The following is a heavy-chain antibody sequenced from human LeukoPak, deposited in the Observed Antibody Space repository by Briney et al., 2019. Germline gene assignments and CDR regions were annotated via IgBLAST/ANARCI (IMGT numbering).Heavy chain of an antibody. CDR1: GFTFSSYG. CDR3: AKETTTYFYYCYMDV. CDR2: IRYDGSNK. Sequence: GRSLRLSCAASGFTFSSYGMHWVRQAPGKGLKWVAFIRYDGSNKYYADSVKGRFTISRDNSKNTLYLQMNSLRAEDTAVYYCAKETTTYFYYCYMDVWGKGTTVTVSS. J-gene: IGHJ6*03. V-gene: IGHV3-30*02. D-gene: IGHD4-11*01.